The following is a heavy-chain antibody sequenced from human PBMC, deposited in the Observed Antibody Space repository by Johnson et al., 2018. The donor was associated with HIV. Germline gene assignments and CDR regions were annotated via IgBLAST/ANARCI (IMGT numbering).Heavy chain of an antibody. Sequence: QMMLVESGGGVVQPGGSLRLSCAASGFTFSSYGMHLVRQAPGKGLEWVAFIHYDGSNKYYADSVKGRFTISRDNSKNTLYLQMNSLRAEDTAVYYCAKGGRFDAFDIWGQGTMVTVSS. D-gene: IGHD3-16*01. CDR1: GFTFSSYG. CDR3: AKGGRFDAFDI. CDR2: IHYDGSNK. V-gene: IGHV3-30*02. J-gene: IGHJ3*02.